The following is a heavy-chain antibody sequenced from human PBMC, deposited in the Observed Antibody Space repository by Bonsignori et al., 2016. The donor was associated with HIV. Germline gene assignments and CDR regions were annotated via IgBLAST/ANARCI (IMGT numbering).Heavy chain of an antibody. J-gene: IGHJ6*03. CDR3: ARVPSSVLTDYYMDV. CDR2: IIPIVGTP. V-gene: IGHV1-69*01. D-gene: IGHD5/OR15-5a*01. Sequence: WVRQAPGQGLEWMGGIIPIVGTPNYAQKFQGRVTMTADESTSTAYMELTSLRSEDTAVYYCARVPSSVLTDYYMDVWGQGTTVTVSS.